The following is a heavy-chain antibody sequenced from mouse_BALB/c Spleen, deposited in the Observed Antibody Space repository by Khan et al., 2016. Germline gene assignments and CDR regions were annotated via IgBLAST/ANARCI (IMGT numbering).Heavy chain of an antibody. V-gene: IGHV9-2-1*01. CDR3: ARWLLRGYAMVD. Sequence: QIQLVQSGPELKKPGETVKISCKASGYTFTDYSMHWVKQAPGKGLKWMGWINTETGEPTYADDFKGRFAFSLETSASTAYLQINNLKNEDTATDFCARWLLRGYAMVDWCQGTSVTVSS. D-gene: IGHD2-3*01. J-gene: IGHJ4*01. CDR1: GYTFTDYS. CDR2: INTETGEP.